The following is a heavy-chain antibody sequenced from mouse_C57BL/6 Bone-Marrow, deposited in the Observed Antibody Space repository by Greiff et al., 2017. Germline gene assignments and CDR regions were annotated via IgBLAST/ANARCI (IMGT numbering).Heavy chain of an antibody. CDR1: GFNIKDDY. J-gene: IGHJ2*01. CDR3: THYYYGSYYFDY. Sequence: EVQLQQSGAELVRPGASVQLSCTASGFNIKDDYMHWVKQRPEQGLEWIGWIDPENGDTEYASKFQGKATITADTSSNPAYLQLSSLTSEDTAVYYCTHYYYGSYYFDYWGQGTTLTVSS. V-gene: IGHV14-4*01. D-gene: IGHD1-1*01. CDR2: IDPENGDT.